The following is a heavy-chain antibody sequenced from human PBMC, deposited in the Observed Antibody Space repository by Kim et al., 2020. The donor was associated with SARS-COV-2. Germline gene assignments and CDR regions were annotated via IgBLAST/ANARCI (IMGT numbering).Heavy chain of an antibody. V-gene: IGHV3-21*01. D-gene: IGHD1-1*01. Sequence: DTVTGRCTISRDNAKNSLYLQMNSRRAGDTAVYYCARELEPERTVDYWGQGTLVTVSS. J-gene: IGHJ4*02. CDR3: ARELEPERTVDY.